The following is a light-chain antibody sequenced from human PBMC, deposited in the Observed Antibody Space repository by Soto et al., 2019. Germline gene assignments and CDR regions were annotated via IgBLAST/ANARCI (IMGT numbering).Light chain of an antibody. CDR1: QSINSNY. CDR3: QQYGSSTWT. CDR2: GAS. V-gene: IGKV3-20*01. J-gene: IGKJ1*01. Sequence: EIVLTQSPDTLSLSPGERVTLSCKTSQSINSNYLAWYQQKTGQAPRLLIYGASYRATGIQTRFSGSGSGTDFTLTISRLEPEDFAVYYCQQYGSSTWTFGQGTKVESK.